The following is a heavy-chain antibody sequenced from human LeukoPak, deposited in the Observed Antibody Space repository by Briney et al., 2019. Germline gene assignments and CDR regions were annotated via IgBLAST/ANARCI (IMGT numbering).Heavy chain of an antibody. J-gene: IGHJ6*02. CDR1: GGSISSNNYY. D-gene: IGHD3/OR15-3a*01. CDR2: IYYSGTT. CDR3: ARDVPTWTPYNDYGMDV. Sequence: SETLSLTCTVSGGSISSNNYYWGWIRRPPGKGLEWIGSIYYSGTTYYSPSLKSRVTISVDMSKNQFSLKLSSVTAADTAVYYCARDVPTWTPYNDYGMDVWGQGTTVTVSS. V-gene: IGHV4-39*07.